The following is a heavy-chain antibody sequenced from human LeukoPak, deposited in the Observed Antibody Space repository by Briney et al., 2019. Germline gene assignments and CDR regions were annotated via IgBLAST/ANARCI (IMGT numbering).Heavy chain of an antibody. CDR1: GFTFSSYG. V-gene: IGHV3-30*02. CDR2: IRYDGSNK. CDR3: AKDRWRSDGAFDI. D-gene: IGHD4-23*01. Sequence: GGSLRLSCAASGFTFSSYGMHWVRQAPGKGLEWVTFIRYDGSNKYYADSVKGRFTISRDNSKNTLYLQMNSLRAEDTAVYYCAKDRWRSDGAFDIWGQGTTVTVSS. J-gene: IGHJ3*02.